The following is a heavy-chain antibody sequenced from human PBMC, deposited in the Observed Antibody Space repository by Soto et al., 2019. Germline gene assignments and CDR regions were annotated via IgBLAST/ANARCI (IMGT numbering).Heavy chain of an antibody. D-gene: IGHD5-12*01. CDR2: IYYSGST. CDR1: GGSISSYY. V-gene: IGHV4-59*01. J-gene: IGHJ4*02. CDR3: AREGDGYNFDY. Sequence: KPSETLSLTCTVSGGSISSYYWSWIRQPPGKGLEWIGYIYYSGSTNYNPSLKSRVTISVDTSKNQFSLKLSSVTAADTAVYYCAREGDGYNFDYWGQGTLVTVSS.